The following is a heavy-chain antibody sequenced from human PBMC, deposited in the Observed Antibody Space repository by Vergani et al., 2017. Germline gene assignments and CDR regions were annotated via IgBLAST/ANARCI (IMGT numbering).Heavy chain of an antibody. CDR3: SSYGDSSVYDFVY. CDR2: IYYSGST. Sequence: QVQLQESGPGLVKPSETLSLTCPVSGGSISSYYWSWIRQPPGKGLEWIGYIYYSGSTNYNPSLKSRVTISVDTSKNQFSLKLSSVTAADTAVAYCSSYGDSSVYDFVYWGQGTLVTVSS. CDR1: GGSISSYY. J-gene: IGHJ4*02. V-gene: IGHV4-59*01. D-gene: IGHD5/OR15-5a*01.